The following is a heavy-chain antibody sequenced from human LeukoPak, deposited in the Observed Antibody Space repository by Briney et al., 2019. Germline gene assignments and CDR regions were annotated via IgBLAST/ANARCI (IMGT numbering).Heavy chain of an antibody. J-gene: IGHJ4*02. Sequence: SETLSLTCSVSGGSISSYYWSWIRQPPGKGLEWIGYISYSGSTNYNPSLKSRVTISVDTSKNQFSLRLSSVTAADTAVHYCARSLYSSGAYYFDYWGQGTLVTVSS. CDR1: GGSISSYY. CDR2: ISYSGST. CDR3: ARSLYSSGAYYFDY. V-gene: IGHV4-59*01. D-gene: IGHD6-19*01.